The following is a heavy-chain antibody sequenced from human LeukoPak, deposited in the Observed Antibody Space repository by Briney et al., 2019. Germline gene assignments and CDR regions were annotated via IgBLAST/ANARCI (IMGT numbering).Heavy chain of an antibody. D-gene: IGHD2-15*01. J-gene: IGHJ3*02. CDR2: IIPILGIA. Sequence: SVKVSCKASGGTFSSYAISWVRQAPGQGLEWMGRIIPILGIANYAQKFQGRVTITADKSTSTAYMELSSLRSEDTAVYYCARDLGYCSGGSCYSAFDIWGQGTMVTVSS. V-gene: IGHV1-69*04. CDR1: GGTFSSYA. CDR3: ARDLGYCSGGSCYSAFDI.